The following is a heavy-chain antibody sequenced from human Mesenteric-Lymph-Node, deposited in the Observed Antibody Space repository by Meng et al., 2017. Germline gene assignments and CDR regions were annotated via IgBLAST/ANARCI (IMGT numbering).Heavy chain of an antibody. V-gene: IGHV4-30-4*01. CDR1: GGAISSGDYY. D-gene: IGHD5-12*01. J-gene: IGHJ4*02. CDR3: ARDLGVATSIAGFVY. CDR2: IYYSGST. Sequence: QVQLQESGSGLVKPSQTLSLICTVSGGAISSGDYYWSWIRQPPGKGLEWIGYIYYSGSTYYNPSLKSRVTISVDTSKNQFSLRLSSVTAADTDVYYCARDLGVATSIAGFVYWGQGTLVTVSS.